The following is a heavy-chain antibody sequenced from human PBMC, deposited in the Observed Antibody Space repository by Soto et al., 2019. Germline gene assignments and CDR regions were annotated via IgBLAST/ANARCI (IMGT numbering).Heavy chain of an antibody. J-gene: IGHJ5*02. CDR3: ATLVGESIPRFDP. CDR1: GGSISSYY. D-gene: IGHD3-10*01. Sequence: SETLSLTCTVSGGSISSYYWSWIRQPPGKGLEWIGYIYYSGSTNYNPSLRSRVTISVDTSKNQFSLKLSSVTAADTAVYYCATLVGESIPRFDPWGQGTLVTVSS. V-gene: IGHV4-59*01. CDR2: IYYSGST.